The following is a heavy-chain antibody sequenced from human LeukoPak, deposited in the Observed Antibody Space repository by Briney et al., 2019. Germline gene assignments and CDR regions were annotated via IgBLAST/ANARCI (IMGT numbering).Heavy chain of an antibody. CDR2: ISGRSSRI. D-gene: IGHD5-12*01. J-gene: IGHJ4*02. V-gene: IGHV3-21*06. CDR1: GFTFTTYT. Sequence: GGSLRLSCAASGFTFTTYTMNWVRQAPGKGLERVSSISGRSSRINYADSVKGRFTISRDNTKNSVYLRMNSLRDEDTAVYFCARDPRHTNSGYNLNEYWGQGTLVTVSS. CDR3: ARDPRHTNSGYNLNEY.